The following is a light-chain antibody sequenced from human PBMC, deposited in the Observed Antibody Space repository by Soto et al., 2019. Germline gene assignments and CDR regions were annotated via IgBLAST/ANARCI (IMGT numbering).Light chain of an antibody. CDR1: RGSIASNY. J-gene: IGLJ2*01. Sequence: NFMLTQPHSVSESPGKTVTISCTRSRGSIASNYVQWYQQRPGSSPTTVIYEDNQSPSGVPDRFSGSIDSSSNSASLTISGLKTEDEADYYCQSYDSSTHVVFGGGTKLTVL. CDR2: EDN. CDR3: QSYDSSTHVV. V-gene: IGLV6-57*01.